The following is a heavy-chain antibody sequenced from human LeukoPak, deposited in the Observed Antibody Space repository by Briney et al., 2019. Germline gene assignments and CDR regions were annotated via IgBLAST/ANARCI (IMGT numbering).Heavy chain of an antibody. D-gene: IGHD3-3*01. CDR3: ARDYDDAFDI. V-gene: IGHV3-21*01. Sequence: PGGSLRLSCAASGFTFSSYSMNWVRQAPGKGLEWVSSISSSSSYIYYADPVKGRFTISRDNAKNSLYLQMNGLRAEDTAVYYCARDYDDAFDIWGQGTMVTVSS. CDR2: ISSSSSYI. CDR1: GFTFSSYS. J-gene: IGHJ3*02.